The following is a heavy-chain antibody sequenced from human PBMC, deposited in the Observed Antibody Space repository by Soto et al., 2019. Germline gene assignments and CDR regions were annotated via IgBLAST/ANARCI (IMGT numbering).Heavy chain of an antibody. CDR1: GGTFSSYA. D-gene: IGHD6-19*01. CDR2: IIPIFGTE. V-gene: IGHV1-69*12. Sequence: QVQLVQSGAEVKKPGSSVKVSCKASGGTFSSYAISWVRQAPGQGLEWMGGIIPIFGTENYAKEFQGRVTITADESTSTAYMELSSLRSEDTAVYYCARDPHSSGWYPYAFDIWGQGTMVTVSS. J-gene: IGHJ3*02. CDR3: ARDPHSSGWYPYAFDI.